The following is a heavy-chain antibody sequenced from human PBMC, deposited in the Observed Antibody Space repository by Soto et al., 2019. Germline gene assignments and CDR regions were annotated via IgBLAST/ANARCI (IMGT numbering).Heavy chain of an antibody. CDR2: INHSGST. CDR1: GGSFSGYY. V-gene: IGHV4-34*01. CDR3: ARGFYYDSRAFDI. D-gene: IGHD3-22*01. J-gene: IGHJ3*02. Sequence: LETLSLTCAVYGGSFSGYYWSWIRQPPGKGLEWIGEINHSGSTNYNPSLKSRVTISVDTSKNQFSLKLSSVTAADTAVYYCARGFYYDSRAFDIWGQGTMVTVSS.